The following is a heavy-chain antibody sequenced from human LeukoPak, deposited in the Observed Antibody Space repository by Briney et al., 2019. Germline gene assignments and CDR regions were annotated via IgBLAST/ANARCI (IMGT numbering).Heavy chain of an antibody. V-gene: IGHV4-39*07. CDR2: IFYSGST. Sequence: SETLSLTCTVSSGSISTSNYYWGWVRQPPGKALEWIGNIFYSGSTYYSPYLKSRVTISLDTSRNQFSLKLSSVTAADTAVYYCARGSGGNDYWGQGTLVTVSS. CDR3: ARGSGGNDY. CDR1: SGSISTSNYY. J-gene: IGHJ4*02. D-gene: IGHD3-16*01.